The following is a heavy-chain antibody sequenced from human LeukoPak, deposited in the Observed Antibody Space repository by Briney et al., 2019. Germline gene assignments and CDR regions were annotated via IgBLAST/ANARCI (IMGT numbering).Heavy chain of an antibody. Sequence: SETLSLTCTVSGGSISSYYWSWIRQPPGKGLEWIGYIYYSGSTNYIPSLKSRVTKSVDTSKNQFSLKLSSVTAADTAVYYCATSVGEGQSITIFLLDYWGQGTLVTVS. J-gene: IGHJ4*02. CDR1: GGSISSYY. CDR2: IYYSGST. D-gene: IGHD3-3*01. CDR3: ATSVGEGQSITIFLLDY. V-gene: IGHV4-59*01.